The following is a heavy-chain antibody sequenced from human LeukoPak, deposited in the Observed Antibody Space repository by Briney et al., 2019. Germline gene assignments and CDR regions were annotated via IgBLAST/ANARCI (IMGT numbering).Heavy chain of an antibody. J-gene: IGHJ4*02. V-gene: IGHV3-23*01. CDR3: ARVLGVAQDYFDY. D-gene: IGHD2/OR15-2a*01. Sequence: PGGSLRLSCAASGFTFSSYAMSWVRQAPGKGLEWVSAISGSGGSAYYADSVKGRFTISRDNSKNTLYLQMNSLRAEDTAVYYCARVLGVAQDYFDYWGQGTLVTVSS. CDR1: GFTFSSYA. CDR2: ISGSGGSA.